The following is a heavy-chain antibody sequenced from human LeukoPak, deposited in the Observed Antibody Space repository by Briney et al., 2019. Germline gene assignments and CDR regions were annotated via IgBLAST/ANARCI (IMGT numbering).Heavy chain of an antibody. V-gene: IGHV3-33*01. J-gene: IGHJ6*04. Sequence: PGGSLRLSCAESGFTFSSYGMHWVRQAPGKGLEWVAVIWYDGSNKYYADSVKGRFTISRDNSKNTLYLQMNSLRAGDTAVYYCARWIAVAGTYYYGMDVWGKGTTVTVSS. D-gene: IGHD6-19*01. CDR3: ARWIAVAGTYYYGMDV. CDR1: GFTFSSYG. CDR2: IWYDGSNK.